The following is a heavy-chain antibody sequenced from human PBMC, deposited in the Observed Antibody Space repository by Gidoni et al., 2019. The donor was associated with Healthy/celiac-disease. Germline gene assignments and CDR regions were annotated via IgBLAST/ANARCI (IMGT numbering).Heavy chain of an antibody. CDR3: ARDRSGSLDY. V-gene: IGHV3-33*01. D-gene: IGHD1-26*01. Sequence: QVQLVESGGGVVQPGRSLRLSCAASGFTFSSYGMHWVRQDPGKGLGWVAVIWYDGSNKYYADSVKGRFTISRDNSKNTLYLQMNSLRAEDTAVYYCARDRSGSLDYWGQGTLVTVSS. CDR2: IWYDGSNK. CDR1: GFTFSSYG. J-gene: IGHJ4*02.